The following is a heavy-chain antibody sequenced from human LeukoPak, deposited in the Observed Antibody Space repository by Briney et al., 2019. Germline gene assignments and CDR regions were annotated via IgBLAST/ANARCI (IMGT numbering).Heavy chain of an antibody. CDR1: GYTFTSYG. D-gene: IGHD3-22*01. V-gene: IGHV1-18*01. J-gene: IGHJ4*02. Sequence: ASVKVSCKASGYTFTSYGISWVRQAPGHGLEWMGWISACNGNTNYAQKLQGRVTMTTDTSTSTAYMELRSLRSDDTAVYYCARVFYDSSGYYQVYYFDYWGQGTLVTVSS. CDR2: ISACNGNT. CDR3: ARVFYDSSGYYQVYYFDY.